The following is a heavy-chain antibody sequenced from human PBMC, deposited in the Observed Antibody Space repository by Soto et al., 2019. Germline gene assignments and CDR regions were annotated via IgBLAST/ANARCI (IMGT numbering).Heavy chain of an antibody. Sequence: QVQLVESGGGVVQPGRSLRLTCAASGFTFSSNGMHWVRQPPGKGLEWVALIAYDGSKTYYGDSVRGRFTISRDNSENTVFLQMNSLRAEDTAVYYCARWVGGSMFDNSGKYDSWGQGTLVTVSS. CDR1: GFTFSSNG. CDR3: ARWVGGSMFDNSGKYDS. J-gene: IGHJ5*01. D-gene: IGHD3-22*01. CDR2: IAYDGSKT. V-gene: IGHV3-30*03.